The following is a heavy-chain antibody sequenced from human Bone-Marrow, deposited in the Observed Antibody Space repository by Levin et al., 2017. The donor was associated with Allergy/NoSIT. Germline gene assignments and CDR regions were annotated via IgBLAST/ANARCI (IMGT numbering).Heavy chain of an antibody. D-gene: IGHD2-2*02. CDR3: ARGYCSSTSCYRDGYDY. Sequence: SQTLSLTCTVSGGSISSYYWSWVRQPPGKGLEWIGYIYHSGSTNYNPSLKSRVTISADTSKNQLSLKLISVTAADTAVYYCARGYCSSTSCYRDGYDYWGQGTLVTVSS. J-gene: IGHJ4*02. V-gene: IGHV4-59*01. CDR2: IYHSGST. CDR1: GGSISSYY.